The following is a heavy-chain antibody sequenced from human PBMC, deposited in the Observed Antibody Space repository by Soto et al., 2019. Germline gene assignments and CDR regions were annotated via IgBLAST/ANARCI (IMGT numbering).Heavy chain of an antibody. CDR3: AGLSMVRGVIGY. Sequence: GGSLRLSCAASGFTFSSYAMSWVRQAPGKGLEWVSNIKEDGSGKYHVDSVKGRFTISRDNAKNSLFLQMNSLRAEDTAVYHCAGLSMVRGVIGYWGQGTLVTVSS. D-gene: IGHD3-10*01. J-gene: IGHJ4*02. V-gene: IGHV3-7*01. CDR1: GFTFSSYA. CDR2: IKEDGSGK.